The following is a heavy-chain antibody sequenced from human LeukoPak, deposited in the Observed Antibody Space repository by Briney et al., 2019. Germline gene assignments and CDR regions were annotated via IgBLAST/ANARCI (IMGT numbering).Heavy chain of an antibody. V-gene: IGHV3-21*01. CDR2: ISSSSSYI. CDR1: GFTFSSYS. Sequence: PGGSLRLFCAASGFTFSSYSMNWVRQAPGKGLEGVSSISSSSSYIYYADSVKRRFTISRDNAKNSLYLQMNSLRAEDTAVYYCAILIVDDSSGSLDYWGQGTLVTVSS. J-gene: IGHJ4*02. D-gene: IGHD3-22*01. CDR3: AILIVDDSSGSLDY.